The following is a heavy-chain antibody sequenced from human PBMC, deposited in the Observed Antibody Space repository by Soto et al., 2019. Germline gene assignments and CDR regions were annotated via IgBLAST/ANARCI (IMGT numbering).Heavy chain of an antibody. CDR1: GGSFSGYY. D-gene: IGHD3-3*01. V-gene: IGHV4-34*01. Sequence: SETLSLTCAVYGGSFSGYYWSWIRQPPGKELEWIGEINHSGSTNYNPSLKSRVTISVDTSKNQFSLKLSSVTAADTAVYYCARGLTGITIFHRVSGRWFDPWGQGTLVTVSS. CDR2: INHSGST. J-gene: IGHJ5*02. CDR3: ARGLTGITIFHRVSGRWFDP.